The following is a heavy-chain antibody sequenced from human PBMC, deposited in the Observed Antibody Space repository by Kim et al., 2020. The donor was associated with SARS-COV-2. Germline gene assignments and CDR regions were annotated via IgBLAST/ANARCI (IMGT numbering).Heavy chain of an antibody. CDR2: MNPISGNT. J-gene: IGHJ4*02. CDR1: GDPLSGYD. D-gene: IGHD5-12*01. Sequence: ASVKVSCKASGDPLSGYDINWVRQAPGQGLEWMGWMNPISGNTGYAQTFQGRVAMTRDTSISTAYVEVSSLRSEYTAVYYCARALSTTVANAPYYFDYWGQGTLVTVSS. V-gene: IGHV1-8*01. CDR3: ARALSTTVANAPYYFDY.